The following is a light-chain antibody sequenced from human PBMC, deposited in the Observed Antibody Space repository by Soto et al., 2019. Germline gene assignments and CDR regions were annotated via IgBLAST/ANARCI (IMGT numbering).Light chain of an antibody. J-gene: IGKJ1*01. V-gene: IGKV3-11*01. CDR2: ESS. CDR3: HQRRSWPRT. CDR1: QTVFSR. Sequence: EIVLTQSPATLSSSQGERATLSCRASQTVFSRLAWYQHKPGQAPRLLIYESSKRATGLPARFSGSGFGTDFTLTISSLEPEDFAVYYCHQRRSWPRTFGQGTKVDIK.